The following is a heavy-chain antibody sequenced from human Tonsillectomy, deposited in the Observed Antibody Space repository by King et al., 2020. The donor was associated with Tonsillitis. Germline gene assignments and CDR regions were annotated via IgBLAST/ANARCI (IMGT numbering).Heavy chain of an antibody. D-gene: IGHD6-6*01. CDR2: IYWNDDK. J-gene: IGHJ5*02. Sequence: TLKESGPTLVKPTQTLTLTCTFSGFSLSTSGVGVGWIRQPPGKALEWLALIYWNDDKRYSPSLKSRLTMTKDTSNKQVVLTMTNMDPVDTATYYCAHILAYSRSIWSDPCGQGTVVTVSS. V-gene: IGHV2-5*01. CDR3: AHILAYSRSIWSDP. CDR1: GFSLSTSGVG.